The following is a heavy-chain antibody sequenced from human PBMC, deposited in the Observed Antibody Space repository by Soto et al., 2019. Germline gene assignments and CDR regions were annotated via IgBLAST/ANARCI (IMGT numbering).Heavy chain of an antibody. Sequence: SVKVSCKASGYTFTGYCMHWVRQAPGQGLEWMGGIIPIFGTANYAQKFQGRVTITADESTSTAYMELSSLRSEDTAVYYCASSYYDSSGKPYWGQGTLVTVSS. CDR1: GYTFTGYC. D-gene: IGHD3-22*01. CDR2: IIPIFGTA. V-gene: IGHV1-69*13. CDR3: ASSYYDSSGKPY. J-gene: IGHJ4*02.